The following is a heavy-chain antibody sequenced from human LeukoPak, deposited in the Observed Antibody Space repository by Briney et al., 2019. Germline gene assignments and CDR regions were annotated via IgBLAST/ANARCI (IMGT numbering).Heavy chain of an antibody. D-gene: IGHD3-10*01. CDR3: ARESGRIWFGESQGGFDP. Sequence: PGGSLRLSCAASGFTFSSYEMNWVRQAPGKGLEWVSYISSSGSTIYYADSVKGRFTISRDNAKNSLYLQMNSLRAEDTAVYYCARESGRIWFGESQGGFDPWGQGTLVTVSS. CDR2: ISSSGSTI. J-gene: IGHJ5*02. V-gene: IGHV3-48*03. CDR1: GFTFSSYE.